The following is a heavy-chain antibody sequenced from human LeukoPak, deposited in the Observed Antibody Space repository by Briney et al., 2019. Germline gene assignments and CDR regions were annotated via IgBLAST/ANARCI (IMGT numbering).Heavy chain of an antibody. Sequence: GGSLRLSCAASGFTFSSYWMHWVRRAPGKGLVWVSRINSDGSSTSYADSVKGRFTISRDNAKNTLYLQMNSLRAEDTAVYYCARDGLEQWLPYYYYYYMDVWGKGTTVTISS. CDR3: ARDGLEQWLPYYYYYYMDV. V-gene: IGHV3-74*01. CDR2: INSDGSST. D-gene: IGHD6-19*01. J-gene: IGHJ6*03. CDR1: GFTFSSYW.